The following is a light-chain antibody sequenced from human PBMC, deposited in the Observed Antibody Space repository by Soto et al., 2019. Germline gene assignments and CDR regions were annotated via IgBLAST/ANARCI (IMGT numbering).Light chain of an antibody. CDR2: DAS. CDR1: QSISSW. Sequence: DIQMTQSPSTLSASVGDRVTITCRASQSISSWLACYQQKPGKAPKLLIYDASSLESGVPSRFSGSGSGTEFTPTILSLKPADFTTYSCKQYNCYPLSFGRGTKVEIK. V-gene: IGKV1-5*01. CDR3: KQYNCYPLS. J-gene: IGKJ4*01.